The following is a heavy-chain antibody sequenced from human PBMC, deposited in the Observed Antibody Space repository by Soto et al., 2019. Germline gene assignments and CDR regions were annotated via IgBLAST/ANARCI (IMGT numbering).Heavy chain of an antibody. CDR2: IWYDGSNK. CDR1: GFTFSSYG. Sequence: PGGSLRLSCAASGFTFSSYGMHWVRQAPGKGLEWVAVIWYDGSNKYYADSVKGRFTISRDNAKNSLYLQMNSLRAEDTAVYYCARDYSSYGPFDYWSQGTLVTVS. CDR3: ARDYSSYGPFDY. D-gene: IGHD5-18*01. J-gene: IGHJ4*02. V-gene: IGHV3-33*01.